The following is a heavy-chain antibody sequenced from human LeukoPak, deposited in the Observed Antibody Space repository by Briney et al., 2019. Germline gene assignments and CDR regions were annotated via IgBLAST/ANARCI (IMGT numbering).Heavy chain of an antibody. Sequence: SETLSLTCTVSGGSISSSSYYWGWIRQPPGKGLEWIGSIYYSGSTYYNPSLKSRVTISVDTSKSQFSLKLSSVTAADTAVYYCARDSDRDGPDYYYYYMDVWGKGTTVTISS. CDR1: GGSISSSSYY. CDR3: ARDSDRDGPDYYYYYMDV. CDR2: IYYSGST. D-gene: IGHD5-24*01. V-gene: IGHV4-39*07. J-gene: IGHJ6*03.